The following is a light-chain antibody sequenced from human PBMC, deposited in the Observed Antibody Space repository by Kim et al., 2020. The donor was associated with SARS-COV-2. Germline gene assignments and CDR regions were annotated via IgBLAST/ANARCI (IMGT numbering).Light chain of an antibody. CDR2: GAS. J-gene: IGKJ1*01. CDR3: QQYNGWPRT. Sequence: VSPGERATLSCRARESVSSNLAWYQQRPGQVPRLLIFGASTRATDMPARFSASGSGTEFTLTISSLQSEDFAVYYCQQYNGWPRTFGQGTKVDIK. V-gene: IGKV3-15*01. CDR1: ESVSSN.